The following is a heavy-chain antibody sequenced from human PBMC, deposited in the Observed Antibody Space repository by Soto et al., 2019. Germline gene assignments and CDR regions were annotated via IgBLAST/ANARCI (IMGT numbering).Heavy chain of an antibody. CDR2: ISGSGGST. CDR3: AKATTPSYYYYYMDV. J-gene: IGHJ6*03. V-gene: IGHV3-23*01. Sequence: GGSLRLSCAASGFTFSSYAMSWVRQAPGKGLEWVPAISGSGGSTYYADSVKGRFTISRDNSKNTLYLQMNSLRAEDTAVYYCAKATTPSYYYYYMDVWGKGTTVTVSS. D-gene: IGHD1-1*01. CDR1: GFTFSSYA.